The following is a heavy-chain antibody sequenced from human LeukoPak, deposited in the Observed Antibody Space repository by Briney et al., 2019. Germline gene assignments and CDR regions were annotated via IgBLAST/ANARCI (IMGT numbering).Heavy chain of an antibody. CDR1: GGSISSSSYY. V-gene: IGHV4-39*07. CDR2: IYYSGST. CDR3: ARGGDSTVDY. Sequence: SETLSLTCTVSGGSISSSSYYWGWIRQPPGKGLEWIGSIYYSGSTNYNPSLKSRVTISVDTSKNQFSLKLSSVTAADTAVYYCARGGDSTVDYWGQGTLVTVSS. D-gene: IGHD3-10*01. J-gene: IGHJ4*02.